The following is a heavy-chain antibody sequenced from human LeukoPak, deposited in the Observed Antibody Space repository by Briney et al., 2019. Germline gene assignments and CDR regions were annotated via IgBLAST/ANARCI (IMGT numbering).Heavy chain of an antibody. Sequence: GGSLRLSCVASGFSFKDHGTHSVRQAPGKGLEWVAFMRYDGSQLLYTDSVKGRFIISRDNSKSTLHLQIDRLRVDDTAVYYCAKRLWFGDSLGGPSAYWGQGTLVTVSP. D-gene: IGHD3-10*01. CDR1: GFSFKDHG. CDR3: AKRLWFGDSLGGPSAY. V-gene: IGHV3-30*02. J-gene: IGHJ4*02. CDR2: MRYDGSQL.